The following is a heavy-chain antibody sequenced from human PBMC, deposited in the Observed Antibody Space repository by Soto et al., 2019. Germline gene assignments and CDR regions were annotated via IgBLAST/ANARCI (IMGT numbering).Heavy chain of an antibody. CDR2: IWYDGSNK. D-gene: IGHD3-10*01. CDR3: ARDDLWGYGSGSHIGDY. CDR1: GFTFSSYG. V-gene: IGHV3-33*01. Sequence: QVQLVESGGGVVQPGRSLRLSCAASGFTFSSYGMHWVRQAPGKGLEWVAVIWYDGSNKYYADSVKGRFTISRDNSKNTLYLQMNSLRAEDTAVYYCARDDLWGYGSGSHIGDYWGQGTLVTVSS. J-gene: IGHJ4*02.